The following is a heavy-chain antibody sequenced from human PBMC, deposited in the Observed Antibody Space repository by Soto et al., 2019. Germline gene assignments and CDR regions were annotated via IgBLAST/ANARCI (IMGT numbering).Heavy chain of an antibody. Sequence: ASVKVSCKASGGTFRSSAISWVRQAPGQRLEWMGWINAGYGNTKYSQKFQRRVTITRDTSASRAYTELNSRRSEDKSVYYCARTYYDILTGYSPNPFDYWGQGTLVTVSS. CDR1: GGTFRSSA. J-gene: IGHJ4*02. V-gene: IGHV1-3*01. D-gene: IGHD3-9*01. CDR3: ARTYYDILTGYSPNPFDY. CDR2: INAGYGNT.